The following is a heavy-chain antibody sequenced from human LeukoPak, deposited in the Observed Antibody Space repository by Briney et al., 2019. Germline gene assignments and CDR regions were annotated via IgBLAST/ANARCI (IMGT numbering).Heavy chain of an antibody. J-gene: IGHJ6*02. Sequence: SQTLSLTCAISGDSVSSNSAAWNWIRQSPSRGLEWLGRTYYRSKWYNDYAVSVKSRITINPDTSENQFSLQLNSVTPEDTAVYYCAREEAYYYGSGSYYPANYYYYGMDVWGQGTTVTVSS. V-gene: IGHV6-1*01. CDR2: TYYRSKWYN. D-gene: IGHD3-10*01. CDR3: AREEAYYYGSGSYYPANYYYYGMDV. CDR1: GDSVSSNSAA.